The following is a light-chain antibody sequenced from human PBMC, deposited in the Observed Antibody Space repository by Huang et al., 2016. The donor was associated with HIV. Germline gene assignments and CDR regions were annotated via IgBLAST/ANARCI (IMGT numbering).Light chain of an antibody. V-gene: IGKV2-28*01. CDR1: QSLLHGNGHNY. J-gene: IGKJ1*01. Sequence: DIVLVQSPVSLSVTPGEADSITCRSSQSLLHGNGHNYLDWYRQKPGQSPQLLICLGSTWASGCPDSLSGSGSGTDFTLKINRVEADDVGVYYCMQGLQSWTFGQGTKVEI. CDR3: MQGLQSWT. CDR2: LGS.